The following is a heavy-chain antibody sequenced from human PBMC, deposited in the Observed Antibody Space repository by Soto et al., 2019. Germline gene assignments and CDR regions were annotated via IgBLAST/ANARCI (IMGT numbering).Heavy chain of an antibody. D-gene: IGHD5-12*01. CDR1: GYTFTNYD. CDR3: ARNTERVGIVSTNRSGFHA. V-gene: IGHV1-8*01. CDR2: MSPNSGDT. Sequence: QVQLVQSGAEVKKPGASVKVSCKASGYTFTNYDINWVRQATGQGLEWMGWMSPNSGDTGYAQTFQGRVTMTRDTATSTAYMELSSLRAEDTAVYCCARNTERVGIVSTNRSGFHAWGQGTLVTVSS. J-gene: IGHJ5*02.